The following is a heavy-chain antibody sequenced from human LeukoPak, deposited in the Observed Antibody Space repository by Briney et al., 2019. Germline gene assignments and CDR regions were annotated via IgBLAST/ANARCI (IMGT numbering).Heavy chain of an antibody. CDR2: ISYDGSNK. D-gene: IGHD2/OR15-2a*01. Sequence: GGSLRLSCAASGFTFSSYGMHWVRQAPGKGLEWVAVISYDGSNKYYADSVKGRFTISRDNSKNTLYLQMNSLRAEDTAVYYCARDNSVISKGAFDIWGQGTMVTVSS. CDR1: GFTFSSYG. J-gene: IGHJ3*02. V-gene: IGHV3-30*03. CDR3: ARDNSVISKGAFDI.